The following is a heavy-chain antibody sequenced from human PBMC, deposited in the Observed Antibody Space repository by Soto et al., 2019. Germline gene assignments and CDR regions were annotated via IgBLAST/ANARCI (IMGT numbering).Heavy chain of an antibody. CDR1: GFTFSTYG. CDR3: ARSPYYYNSESLNWFDP. V-gene: IGHV3-30*03. Sequence: ESGGGVVQPGRSLRLSCAASGFTFSTYGMHWVRQAPGKGLEWVAFIAYDESNKYFADAVKGRFTISRDNSKNTLYLQMNSLRTEDTAVYYCARSPYYYNSESLNWFDPWGLGTLVTVSS. D-gene: IGHD3-10*01. CDR2: IAYDESNK. J-gene: IGHJ5*02.